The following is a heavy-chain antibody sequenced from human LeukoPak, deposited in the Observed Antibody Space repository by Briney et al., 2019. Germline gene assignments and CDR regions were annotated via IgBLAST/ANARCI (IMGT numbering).Heavy chain of an antibody. D-gene: IGHD3-22*01. V-gene: IGHV3-23*01. CDR1: GFTFNNYA. Sequence: GRSLRLSCAASGFTFNNYAMSWVRQAPGKGLEWVSAISGSGGSTYYADSVKGRFTISRDNSKNTLYLQMNSLRAEDTAVYYCAKDSHWSLAYYDSSGYLYWGQGTLVTVSS. CDR3: AKDSHWSLAYYDSSGYLY. CDR2: ISGSGGST. J-gene: IGHJ4*02.